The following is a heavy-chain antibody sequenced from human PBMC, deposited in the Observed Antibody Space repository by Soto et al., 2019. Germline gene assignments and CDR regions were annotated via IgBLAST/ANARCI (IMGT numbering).Heavy chain of an antibody. V-gene: IGHV2-5*02. CDR3: AHRADLQGNWNGGYFDY. CDR2: IYWDDDK. Sequence: QITLKESGPPRVKPTQTLTLTCTFSGFSLTARPVGVGWIRQPPGKALERLALIYWDDDKRYSPSLKSRLTITKDTSNNQVVLTMTNMDPMDTATYYCAHRADLQGNWNGGYFDYWGPGALVTVSS. D-gene: IGHD1-1*01. CDR1: GFSLTARPVG. J-gene: IGHJ4*02.